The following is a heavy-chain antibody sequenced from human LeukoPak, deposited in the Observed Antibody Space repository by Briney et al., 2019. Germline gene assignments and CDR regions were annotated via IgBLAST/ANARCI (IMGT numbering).Heavy chain of an antibody. CDR3: ARVPASSTSFDY. V-gene: IGHV3-48*03. J-gene: IGHJ4*02. CDR1: GFTFSSYE. D-gene: IGHD2-2*01. CDR2: ISTSGTTM. Sequence: GGSLRLXCAASGFTFSSYEMNWVRQAPGKGLEWVSYISTSGTTMYYADSVKGRFTISRDSAKNSLYLQMNSLRAEDTAVYYCARVPASSTSFDYWGQGTLVTVSS.